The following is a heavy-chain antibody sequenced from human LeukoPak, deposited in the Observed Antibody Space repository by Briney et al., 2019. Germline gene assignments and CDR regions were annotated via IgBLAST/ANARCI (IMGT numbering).Heavy chain of an antibody. V-gene: IGHV1-46*01. CDR2: MKPSGGAK. Sequence: GVTLMGSCWTCGETVTTEDLGGGRQTPRKKLEWRGIMKPSGGAKLYAQKIQGTVTITSDTSTGTVYMELSSLRSEDTAVYYCARHDPGFCGGDCLSSNFYYGLDVWGQGTTIIVSS. J-gene: IGHJ6*02. CDR3: ARHDPGFCGGDCLSSNFYYGLDV. D-gene: IGHD2-21*02. CDR1: GETVTTED.